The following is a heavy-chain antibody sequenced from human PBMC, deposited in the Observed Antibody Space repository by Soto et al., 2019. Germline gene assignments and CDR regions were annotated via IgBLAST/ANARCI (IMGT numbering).Heavy chain of an antibody. CDR3: AKFPGDYIWGSYLYFDY. CDR1: GFTFSSYA. J-gene: IGHJ4*02. Sequence: GGSLRLSCAASGFTFSSYAMSWVRQAPGKGLEWVSAISGSGGSTYYADSVKGRFTISRDNSKNTLYLQMNSLRAEDTAVYYCAKFPGDYIWGSYLYFDYWGQGTLVTVSS. D-gene: IGHD3-16*02. V-gene: IGHV3-23*01. CDR2: ISGSGGST.